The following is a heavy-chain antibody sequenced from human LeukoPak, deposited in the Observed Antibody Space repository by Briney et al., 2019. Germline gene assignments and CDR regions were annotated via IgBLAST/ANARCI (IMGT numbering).Heavy chain of an antibody. D-gene: IGHD3-10*01. CDR2: FDPEDGET. V-gene: IGHV1-24*01. CDR3: ATNLLWFGESSSDY. J-gene: IGHJ4*02. CDR1: GYTLTELS. Sequence: ASVKVSCKVSGYTLTELSMHWVRQAPGKGLEWMGGFDPEDGETIYAQKSQGRVTMTEDTSTDTAYMELSSLRSEDTAVYYCATNLLWFGESSSDYWGQGTLVTVSS.